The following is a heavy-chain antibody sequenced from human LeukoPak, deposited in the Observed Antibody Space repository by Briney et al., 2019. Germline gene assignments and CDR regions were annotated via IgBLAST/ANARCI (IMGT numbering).Heavy chain of an antibody. CDR1: GGSISSGGYY. J-gene: IGHJ3*02. D-gene: IGHD3-22*01. Sequence: SQTLSLTCTVSGGSISSGGYYWSWIRQHPGKGLEWIGYIYYSGSNYYNPSLKSRVTIAVDTSKNQFSLKLSSVTAADTAVYYCARVRGTTMIGAFDIWGQGTMVTVSS. CDR3: ARVRGTTMIGAFDI. CDR2: IYYSGSN. V-gene: IGHV4-31*03.